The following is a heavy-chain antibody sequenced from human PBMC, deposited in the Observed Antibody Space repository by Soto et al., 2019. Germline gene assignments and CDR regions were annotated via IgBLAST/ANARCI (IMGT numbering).Heavy chain of an antibody. CDR2: IYYSGST. D-gene: IGHD6-6*01. CDR1: GGSINDFY. J-gene: IGHJ4*02. CDR3: ARVGGVAARTFDY. V-gene: IGHV4-59*01. Sequence: SSETLSLTCTVSGGSINDFYWSWIRQPPGKGLEWIGYIYYSGSTDYNPSLKGRVTTSVDTSKNQFSLKLRSVTAADTAVYYCARVGGVAARTFDYWGQGTLVTVSS.